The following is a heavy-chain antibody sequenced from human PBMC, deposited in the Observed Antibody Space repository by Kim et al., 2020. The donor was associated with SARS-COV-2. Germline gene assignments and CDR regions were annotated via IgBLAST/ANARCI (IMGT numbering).Heavy chain of an antibody. Sequence: GGSLRLSCSASGFTFSSYAMHWVRQAPGKGLEYVSAISSNGGSTYYADSVKGRFTISRDNSKNTLYLQMSSLRAEDTAVYYCVKRRPGIAAAGYFDYWGQGTLVTVSS. D-gene: IGHD6-13*01. V-gene: IGHV3-64D*06. J-gene: IGHJ4*02. CDR1: GFTFSSYA. CDR3: VKRRPGIAAAGYFDY. CDR2: ISSNGGST.